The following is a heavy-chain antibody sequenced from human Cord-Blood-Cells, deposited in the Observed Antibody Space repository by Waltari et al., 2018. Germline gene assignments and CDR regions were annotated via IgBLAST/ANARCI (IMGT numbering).Heavy chain of an antibody. D-gene: IGHD7-27*01. CDR2: INHSGST. Sequence: QVQLQQWGAGLLKPSETLSLTCAVYGGSFSGYYWSWIRQPPGKGLEWIGEINHSGSTNYNPSLKSRVTISVDTSKNQFSLKLSSVTAADTAVYYCARGNWGSRFDPWGQGTLVTVSS. CDR3: ARGNWGSRFDP. J-gene: IGHJ5*02. CDR1: GGSFSGYY. V-gene: IGHV4-34*01.